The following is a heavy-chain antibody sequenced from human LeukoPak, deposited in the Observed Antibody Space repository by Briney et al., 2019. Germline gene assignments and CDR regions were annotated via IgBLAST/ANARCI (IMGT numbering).Heavy chain of an antibody. J-gene: IGHJ4*02. V-gene: IGHV1-2*02. CDR1: GGTFSSYA. CDR3: ARDFKVRGAADFDY. Sequence: ASVKVSCKASGGTFSSYAISWVRQAPGQGLEWMGWINPNSGGTNYAQKFQGRVTMTRDTSISTAYMELSRLRSDDTAVYYCARDFKVRGAADFDYWGQGTLVTVSS. CDR2: INPNSGGT. D-gene: IGHD3-10*01.